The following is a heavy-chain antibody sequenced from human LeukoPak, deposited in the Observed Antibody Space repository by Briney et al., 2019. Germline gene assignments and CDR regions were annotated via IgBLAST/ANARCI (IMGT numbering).Heavy chain of an antibody. CDR3: ARDSCSGGSCYPAYYYGMDV. CDR2: IIPILGIA. V-gene: IGHV1-69*04. D-gene: IGHD2-15*01. CDR1: GGTFSSYA. J-gene: IGHJ6*02. Sequence: ASVKVSCKASGGTFSSYAISWVRQAPGQGLEWMGRIIPILGIANYAQKFQGRVTITADKSTSTAYMELSSLRSEDTAVYYCARDSCSGGSCYPAYYYGMDVWGQGTTVTVSS.